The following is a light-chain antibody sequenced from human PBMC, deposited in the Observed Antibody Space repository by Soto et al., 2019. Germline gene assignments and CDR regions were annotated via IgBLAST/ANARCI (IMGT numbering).Light chain of an antibody. CDR3: QQSDTTPYT. CDR2: AAS. CDR1: QSINNF. Sequence: DIQMTQSPSSLSSSIGDTVTIACRASQSINNFLNWYQQKTGQAPELLIYAASNLQSGVASRFSGGASGTDFTLTIMSLQPEDFATYYWQQSDTTPYTFGQGTKLESK. V-gene: IGKV1-39*01. J-gene: IGKJ2*01.